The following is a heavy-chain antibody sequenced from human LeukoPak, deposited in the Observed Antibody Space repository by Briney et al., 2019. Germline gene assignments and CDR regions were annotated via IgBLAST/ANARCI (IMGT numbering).Heavy chain of an antibody. V-gene: IGHV4-39*01. J-gene: IGHJ4*02. CDR3: ARQWGIAVAGTFDY. D-gene: IGHD6-19*01. CDR1: GGSISSSSYY. CDR2: IYYSGST. Sequence: SETLSLTCTVSGGSISSSSYYWGWIRQPPGEGLEWIGSIYYSGSTYYNPSLKSRVTISVDTSKNQFSLKLSSVTAADTAVYYCARQWGIAVAGTFDYWGQGTLVTVSS.